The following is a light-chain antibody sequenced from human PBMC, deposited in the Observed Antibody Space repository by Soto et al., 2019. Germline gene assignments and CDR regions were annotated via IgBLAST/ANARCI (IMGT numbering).Light chain of an antibody. J-gene: IGKJ4*01. CDR1: QSVSNN. CDR3: QHYNKWPLT. V-gene: IGKV3-15*01. Sequence: EIVMTQSPATLSVSPGEKATLSCRASQSVSNNLARYQQKPGQAPRLLIYFASTRATGIPARFSGSGSGTEFSLTISSLQSEDCAVYYCQHYNKWPLTFGGGTKVETK. CDR2: FAS.